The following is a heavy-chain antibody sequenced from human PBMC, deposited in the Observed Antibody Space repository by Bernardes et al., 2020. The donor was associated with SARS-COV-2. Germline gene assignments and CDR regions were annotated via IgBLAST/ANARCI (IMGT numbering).Heavy chain of an antibody. Sequence: SETLSLTCTVYGGSFSGYYWSWIRQLPGKGLEWSGEINHRGNTNYSPSLKSRVTISVDASKNQFSLNLRSGTAADTAVYYCARDGCSSSSCNNFDYWGQGTLVTVSS. CDR3: ARDGCSSSSCNNFDY. CDR2: INHRGNT. V-gene: IGHV4-34*01. J-gene: IGHJ4*02. CDR1: GGSFSGYY. D-gene: IGHD2-15*01.